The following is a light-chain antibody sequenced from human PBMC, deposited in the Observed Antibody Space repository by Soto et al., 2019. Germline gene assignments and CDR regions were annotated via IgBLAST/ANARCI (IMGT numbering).Light chain of an antibody. CDR3: AVWDSSLTGVA. CDR1: NSNIGRNY. V-gene: IGLV1-47*01. Sequence: QSVVTQTPSASGTPGQTVTISCSGSNSNIGRNYVYWYQQVPGTAPKLLMYRNDVRPSGVPDRFSGSKSGTSASLAISGLRSEDEGDYYCAVWDSSLTGVAFGGGTQLTVL. J-gene: IGLJ2*01. CDR2: RND.